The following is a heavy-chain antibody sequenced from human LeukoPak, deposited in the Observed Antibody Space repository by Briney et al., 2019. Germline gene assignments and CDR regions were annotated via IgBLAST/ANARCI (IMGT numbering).Heavy chain of an antibody. CDR3: ARVQRWLVIYGGFDY. Sequence: PGGSLRLSCAASRFTFSSYWMSWVRQAPGKGLEWVANIKQDGSEKYYVDSVKGRFTISRDNAKNSLYLQMNSLRAEDTAVYYCARVQRWLVIYGGFDYWGQGTLVTVSS. CDR2: IKQDGSEK. CDR1: RFTFSSYW. V-gene: IGHV3-7*01. D-gene: IGHD6-19*01. J-gene: IGHJ4*02.